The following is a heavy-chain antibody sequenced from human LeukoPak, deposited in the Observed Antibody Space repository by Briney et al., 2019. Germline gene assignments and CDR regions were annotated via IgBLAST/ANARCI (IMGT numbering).Heavy chain of an antibody. V-gene: IGHV3-23*01. CDR2: ISGSGGST. CDR1: GLTFSSSW. J-gene: IGHJ5*02. D-gene: IGHD6-13*01. Sequence: GGSLRLSCAVSGLTFSSSWMDWVRQAPGKGLEWVSAISGSGGSTYYADSVKGRFTISRDNSKNTLYLQMNSLRAEDTAVYYCAKDQASSSSWYNWFDPWGQGTLVTVSS. CDR3: AKDQASSSSWYNWFDP.